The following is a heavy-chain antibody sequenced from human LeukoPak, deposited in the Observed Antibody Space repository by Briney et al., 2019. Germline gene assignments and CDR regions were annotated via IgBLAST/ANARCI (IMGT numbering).Heavy chain of an antibody. Sequence: GGSLRLSCAASGFTVSSTYMSWVRQAPGKGLEWVSVFYSGDTTYYADSVKGRFTISRDNSKNTLYLQMNSLRAEDTAVYYCARHRDGYKAYYFDYWGQGTLVTVSS. J-gene: IGHJ4*02. CDR1: GFTVSSTY. D-gene: IGHD5-24*01. V-gene: IGHV3-53*01. CDR2: FYSGDTT. CDR3: ARHRDGYKAYYFDY.